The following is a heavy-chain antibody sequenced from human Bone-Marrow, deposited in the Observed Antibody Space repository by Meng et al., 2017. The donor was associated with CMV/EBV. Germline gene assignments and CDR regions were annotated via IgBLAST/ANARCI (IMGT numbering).Heavy chain of an antibody. D-gene: IGHD3-3*01. Sequence: FSLSTSGVVVCWIRQPPGKALEWLALIYWNDDKRYSPSLKSRLTITKDTSKNQVVLTMTNMDPVDTATYYCAHGYDFWSVFPRGWFDPWGQGTLVTVSS. J-gene: IGHJ5*02. V-gene: IGHV2-5*01. CDR3: AHGYDFWSVFPRGWFDP. CDR1: FSLSTSGVV. CDR2: IYWNDDK.